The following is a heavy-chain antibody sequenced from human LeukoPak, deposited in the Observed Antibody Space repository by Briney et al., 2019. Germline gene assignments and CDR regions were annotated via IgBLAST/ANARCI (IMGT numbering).Heavy chain of an antibody. CDR1: GFTFSSYA. CDR2: ISGSGGST. Sequence: PGGSLRLSCAASGFTFSSYAMSWVRQAPGKVLEWVSAISGSGGSTYYADSVKGRFTISRDNSKNTLYLQMNSLRAEDTAVYYCAKRNTIFGVAGAFDIWGQGTMVTVSS. CDR3: AKRNTIFGVAGAFDI. D-gene: IGHD3-3*01. V-gene: IGHV3-23*01. J-gene: IGHJ3*02.